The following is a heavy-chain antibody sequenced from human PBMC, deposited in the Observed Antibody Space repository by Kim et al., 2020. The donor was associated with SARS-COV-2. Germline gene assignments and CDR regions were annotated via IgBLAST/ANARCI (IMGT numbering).Heavy chain of an antibody. CDR1: GGSFSGYY. V-gene: IGHV4-34*01. Sequence: SETLSLTCAVYGGSFSGYYWSWIRQPPGKGLEWIGEINHSVSTNYNPSLKSRVIITVETTKNQFSLKLSSVTAAGTAVYYCARDRDYSCGWDRWVKAFDIWGQGTLVTVSS. D-gene: IGHD6-19*01. CDR2: INHSVST. J-gene: IGHJ3*02. CDR3: ARDRDYSCGWDRWVKAFDI.